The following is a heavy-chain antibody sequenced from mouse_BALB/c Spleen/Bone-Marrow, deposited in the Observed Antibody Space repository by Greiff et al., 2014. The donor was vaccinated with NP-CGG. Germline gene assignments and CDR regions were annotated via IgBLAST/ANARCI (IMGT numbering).Heavy chain of an antibody. J-gene: IGHJ1*01. CDR3: ASYYYGRYFDV. D-gene: IGHD1-1*01. V-gene: IGHV14-3*02. CDR1: GFNIKDTY. Sequence: DVKLQESGAELVKPGASVKLSCTASGFNIKDTYMHWVKQRPEQGLEWIGRIDPANGNTKCDPKSQGKATITADTSSNTAYLQLSSLTSEDTAVYYCASYYYGRYFDVWGAGTTVTVSS. CDR2: IDPANGNT.